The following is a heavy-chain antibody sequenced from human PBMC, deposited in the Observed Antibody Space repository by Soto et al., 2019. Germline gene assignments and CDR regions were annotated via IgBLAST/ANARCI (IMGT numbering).Heavy chain of an antibody. CDR1: EGTFNSYA. D-gene: IGHD6-13*01. CDR2: IIPYYNTL. Sequence: QAQVIQSGAEVRKPGSSVKLSCKASEGTFNSYAIAWVRQAPGQGLEWMGGIIPYYNTLNYAQKFQDRVTITADDSTNTVYMELSSLRSDDTAVYFCASGASRWYPYFFDSWAQGTLVTVSS. J-gene: IGHJ4*02. V-gene: IGHV1-69*01. CDR3: ASGASRWYPYFFDS.